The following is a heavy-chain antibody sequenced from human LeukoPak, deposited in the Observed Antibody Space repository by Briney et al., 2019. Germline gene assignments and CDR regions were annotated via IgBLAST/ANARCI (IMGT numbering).Heavy chain of an antibody. Sequence: GESLKISCKGSGYSFTKYWIGRVRQMPGKGLEWMGIIYPGDSDSRYSPSFQAQVTISADKSISTAYLQWSSLKASDTAMYYCARHYSPWDAFDIWGQGTMVTVSS. CDR2: IYPGDSDS. D-gene: IGHD2-21*01. V-gene: IGHV5-51*01. CDR3: ARHYSPWDAFDI. CDR1: GYSFTKYW. J-gene: IGHJ3*02.